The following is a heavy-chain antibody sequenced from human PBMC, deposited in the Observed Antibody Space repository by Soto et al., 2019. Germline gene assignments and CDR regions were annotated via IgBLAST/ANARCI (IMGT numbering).Heavy chain of an antibody. CDR1: GYTFTSYA. CDR3: YEQQMVKKGGAFDT. D-gene: IGHD6-13*01. J-gene: IGHJ3*02. V-gene: IGHV1-3*01. Sequence: ASVKVSCKASGYTFTSYAMHWVRQAPGQRLEWMGWINAGNGNTKYSQKFQGRVTITRDTSASTAYMELSSLRSEDTSVYYCYEQQMVKKGGAFDTWGQGTMVTVSS. CDR2: INAGNGNT.